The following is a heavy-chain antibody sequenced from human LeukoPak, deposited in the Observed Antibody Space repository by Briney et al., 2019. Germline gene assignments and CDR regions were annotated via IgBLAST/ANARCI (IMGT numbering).Heavy chain of an antibody. Sequence: SETLSLTCTVSGGSISSYYWSWIRQPPGKGLEWIGYIYYSGSTNYNPSLKSRVTISVDTSKNQFSLKLSFVTAADTAVYYCARVRSYYYDSSGYPRYYFDYWGQGTLVTVSS. CDR3: ARVRSYYYDSSGYPRYYFDY. CDR1: GGSISSYY. J-gene: IGHJ4*02. V-gene: IGHV4-59*01. CDR2: IYYSGST. D-gene: IGHD3-22*01.